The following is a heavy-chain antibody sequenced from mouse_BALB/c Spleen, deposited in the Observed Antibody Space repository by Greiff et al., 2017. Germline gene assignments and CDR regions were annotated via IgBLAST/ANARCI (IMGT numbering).Heavy chain of an antibody. V-gene: IGHV1-9*01. Sequence: VQLQQSGAELMKPGASVKISCKATGYTFSSYWIEWVKQRPGHGLEWIGEILPGSGSTNYNEKFKGKATFTADTSSNTAYMQLSSLTSEDSAVYYCARLLRFYAMDYWGQGTSVTVSS. CDR1: GYTFSSYW. CDR3: ARLLRFYAMDY. CDR2: ILPGSGST. D-gene: IGHD1-1*01. J-gene: IGHJ4*01.